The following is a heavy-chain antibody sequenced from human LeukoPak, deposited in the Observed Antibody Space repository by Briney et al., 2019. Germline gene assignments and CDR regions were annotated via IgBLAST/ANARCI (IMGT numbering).Heavy chain of an antibody. CDR3: ARGENSGSSHWFDP. J-gene: IGHJ5*02. Sequence: PSETLSLTCTVSGSSVSNHWWIWIRQPAGKGLEWIGRISSRGYTNYNPSLKSRVAMSVDTSKNQFSLKLSSVTAADTAVYYCARGENSGSSHWFDPWGQGTLVTVSS. CDR1: GSSVSNHW. V-gene: IGHV4-4*07. D-gene: IGHD1-26*01. CDR2: ISSRGYT.